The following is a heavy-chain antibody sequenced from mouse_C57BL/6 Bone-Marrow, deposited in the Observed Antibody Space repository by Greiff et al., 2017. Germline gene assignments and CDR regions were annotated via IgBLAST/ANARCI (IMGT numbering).Heavy chain of an antibody. J-gene: IGHJ3*01. CDR1: GFNIKDYY. CDR3: ARGPMEDWFAY. D-gene: IGHD1-1*02. CDR2: IDPEDGET. V-gene: IGHV14-2*01. Sequence: EVQLQQSGAELVKPGASVKLSCTASGFNIKDYYMHWVKQRTEQGLEWIGRIDPEDGETTYAPKFPGKATITADTSSNTAYLQLSSLTSDDTAVYYCARGPMEDWFAYWGQGTLVTVSA.